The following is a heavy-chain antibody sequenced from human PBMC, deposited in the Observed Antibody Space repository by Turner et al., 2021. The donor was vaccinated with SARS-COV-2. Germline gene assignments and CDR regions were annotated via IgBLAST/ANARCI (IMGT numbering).Heavy chain of an antibody. CDR1: GFTFDDYA. CDR3: ARPNSFESTAYYYFDY. Sequence: EVQLVESGGGLVQPGRSLRLSCAASGFTFDDYAMHWVRQAPGKGLEWVSGISWNSGSIGYADSVKGRFTMSRDNAKNSLYLQMNSLRAEDTALYYCARPNSFESTAYYYFDYWGQGTLVTVSS. J-gene: IGHJ4*02. D-gene: IGHD3-22*01. CDR2: ISWNSGSI. V-gene: IGHV3-9*01.